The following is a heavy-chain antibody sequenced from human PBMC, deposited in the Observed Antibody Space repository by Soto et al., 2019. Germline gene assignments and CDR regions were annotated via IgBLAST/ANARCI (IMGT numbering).Heavy chain of an antibody. CDR3: ERKYYSGSIGYYYDY. Sequence: PSETLSLGCPVSGGSISGDYWSCIRQPSGEGRGWIGRIYTSGSTNYNPSLKSRVTISVDTSKNTFSLKLSSVTAEDTAVYSCERKYYSGSIGYYYDYWGEGTMVNLS. V-gene: IGHV4-4*07. CDR2: IYTSGST. D-gene: IGHD3-22*01. CDR1: GGSISGDY. J-gene: IGHJ4*02.